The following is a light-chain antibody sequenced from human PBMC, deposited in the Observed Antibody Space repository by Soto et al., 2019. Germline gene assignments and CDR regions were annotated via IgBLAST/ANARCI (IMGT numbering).Light chain of an antibody. V-gene: IGKV1-39*01. CDR3: QQSYSMPLT. CDR2: AAS. Sequence: DIQMTQSPSSLSASVGDRVTISGRARQSISSHLSWYQQKPGRAPNLLIYAASSLQSGVPLRVSGSGSGTDFTLTITSLQPEDFATYYCQQSYSMPLTFGGGTKVEIK. CDR1: QSISSH. J-gene: IGKJ4*01.